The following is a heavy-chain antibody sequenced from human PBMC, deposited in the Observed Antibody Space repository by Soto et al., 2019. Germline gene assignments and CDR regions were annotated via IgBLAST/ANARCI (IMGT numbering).Heavy chain of an antibody. CDR2: VYHSGST. J-gene: IGHJ5*02. CDR3: ATLPPRIVVTVLPIPT. V-gene: IGHV4-4*02. D-gene: IGHD2-21*01. CDR1: GDSISSTHW. Sequence: QVYLHQSGPGLVKPSGTLSLTCAVSGDSISSTHWWTWVRQTPGKGLEWIGEVYHSGSTSYNPSLKSRAPISVDKSNNQFSLKLTSVTAADTAVYYCATLPPRIVVTVLPIPTWGQGTLVSVSS.